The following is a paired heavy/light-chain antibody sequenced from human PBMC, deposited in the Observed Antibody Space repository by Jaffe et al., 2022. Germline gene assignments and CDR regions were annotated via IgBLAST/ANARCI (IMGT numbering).Light chain of an antibody. CDR1: QGISTW. CDR3: QHFYNFPHT. V-gene: IGKV1D-13*01. CDR2: DAS. J-gene: IGKJ5*01. Sequence: AILLTQSPSSLSASVGDRVTITCRASQGISTWLAWFQQKPGKPPKLLIYDASTLESGVPSRFTGSGSGTDFTLTISSLQSEDFATYYCQHFYNFPHTFGQGTRLELK.
Heavy chain of an antibody. V-gene: IGHV3-66*02. D-gene: IGHD5-12*01. J-gene: IGHJ4*02. CDR3: ARARGGNAAHKTVSEY. CDR2: IYSDGRT. Sequence: EVQVVESGGGLVQPGGSLRLSCAASGFTVSSNFMNWVRQAPGKGLEWVSIIYSDGRTYYADSVKGRFTISRDNSDNTVYLQMNSLRDEDTAVYYCARARGGNAAHKTVSEYWGQGTLVTVSS. CDR1: GFTVSSNF.